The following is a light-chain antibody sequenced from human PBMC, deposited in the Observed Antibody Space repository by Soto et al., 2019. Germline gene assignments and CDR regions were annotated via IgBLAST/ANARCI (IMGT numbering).Light chain of an antibody. V-gene: IGKV3-11*01. Sequence: EIVLTQSPATLSLSPGEITTLSCRASQSVSSYLAWYQQKAGQAPRLLIYDTSNRATGIPARFSGSGSGTDFTLTISSLEPEDFAVYYCQQRSNWPRGMYTFGQGTKLEI. CDR3: QQRSNWPRGMYT. CDR1: QSVSSY. J-gene: IGKJ2*01. CDR2: DTS.